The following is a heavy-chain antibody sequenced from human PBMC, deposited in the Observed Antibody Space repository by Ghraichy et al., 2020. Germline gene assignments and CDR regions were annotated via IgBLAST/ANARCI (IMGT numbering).Heavy chain of an antibody. J-gene: IGHJ5*02. CDR1: GGSISSSGYY. Sequence: SETLSLTCTVSGGSISSSGYYWGWIRQPPGKGLEWIGSIYYSGSTYYNPSLKSRVTISVDTSKNQFSLKLSSVTAADTAVYYCARLGDWFDPWGQGTLVTVSS. CDR3: ARLGDWFDP. CDR2: IYYSGST. V-gene: IGHV4-39*01. D-gene: IGHD2-21*01.